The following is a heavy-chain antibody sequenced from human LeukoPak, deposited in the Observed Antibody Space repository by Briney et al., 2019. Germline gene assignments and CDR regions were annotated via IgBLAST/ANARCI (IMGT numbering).Heavy chain of an antibody. CDR1: GGSISSYY. Sequence: SETLSLTCTVSGGSISSYYWSWIRQPPGKGLERIGYIYYSGSTNYNPSLKSRVTISVDTSKNQFSLKLSSVTAADTAVYYCSRGASGYYYGMDVWGQGTTVTVSS. CDR2: IYYSGST. CDR3: SRGASGYYYGMDV. D-gene: IGHD6-19*01. V-gene: IGHV4-59*01. J-gene: IGHJ6*02.